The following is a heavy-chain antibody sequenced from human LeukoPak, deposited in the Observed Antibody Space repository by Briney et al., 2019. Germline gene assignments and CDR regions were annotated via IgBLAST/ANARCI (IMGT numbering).Heavy chain of an antibody. CDR2: INPSGGST. V-gene: IGHV1-46*01. J-gene: IGHJ1*01. Sequence: ASVTVSCTASVYTFTIYYMHWVRQAPGQGLEWMGIINPSGGSTSYAQKFQGRVTMTRDTSISTAYMELSRLRSDDTAVYYCARGNSAEYFQHWGQGTLVTVSS. CDR1: VYTFTIYY. CDR3: ARGNSAEYFQH.